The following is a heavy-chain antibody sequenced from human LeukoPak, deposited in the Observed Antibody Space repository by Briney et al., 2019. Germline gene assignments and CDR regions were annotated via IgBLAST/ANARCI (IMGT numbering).Heavy chain of an antibody. D-gene: IGHD5-24*01. J-gene: IGHJ4*02. CDR1: GFTVSSNY. V-gene: IGHV3-66*02. CDR3: ARDCLGDGYNCDY. Sequence: TGGSLRLSCAASGFTVSSNYMSWVRQAPGKGLECVSGIYSGGSTYYADSVKGRFTISRDTSKTTLSLQMNSLRAEDTAVYYCARDCLGDGYNCDYWGQGTLVTVSS. CDR2: IYSGGST.